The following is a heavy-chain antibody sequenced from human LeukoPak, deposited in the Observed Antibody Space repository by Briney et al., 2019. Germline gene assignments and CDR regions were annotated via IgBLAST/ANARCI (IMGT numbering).Heavy chain of an antibody. Sequence: GGSLRLPCAASGFTFSSYTMNWVRQAPGKGLEWVSSISSSSSYIYNAESVTGRFTISRDNAKNSLYLQVYSLRAEDTAVYYCATRTDDAFDIWGQGTMVTVSS. J-gene: IGHJ3*02. D-gene: IGHD1-14*01. V-gene: IGHV3-21*01. CDR3: ATRTDDAFDI. CDR2: ISSSSSYI. CDR1: GFTFSSYT.